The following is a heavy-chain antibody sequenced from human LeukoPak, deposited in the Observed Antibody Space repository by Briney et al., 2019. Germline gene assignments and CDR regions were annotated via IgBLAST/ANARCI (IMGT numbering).Heavy chain of an antibody. CDR1: GFTVSTNY. V-gene: IGHV3-66*01. D-gene: IGHD5-18*01. Sequence: GVSLRLSCAASGFTVSTNYMNWVRQAPGKGLEWVSVVYMGGTTYYADSVKGRFTISRDSTKNTIYLQMNNLRAEDTAVYYCARGLLRDGYTYTYSFDYWGQGALVTVSS. CDR2: VYMGGTT. J-gene: IGHJ4*02. CDR3: ARGLLRDGYTYTYSFDY.